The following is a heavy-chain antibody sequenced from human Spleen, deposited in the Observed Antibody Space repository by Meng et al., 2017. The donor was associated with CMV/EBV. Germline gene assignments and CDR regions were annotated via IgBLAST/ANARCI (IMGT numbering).Heavy chain of an antibody. CDR3: ARGEYSDFRSGYQLYYYGMDV. V-gene: IGHV4-61*01. J-gene: IGHJ6*02. CDR1: GGSVSSGTYY. CDR2: IYYSGTT. D-gene: IGHD3-3*01. Sequence: SETLSLTCTVSGGSVSSGTYYWSWIRQPPGKGLEWIGYIYYSGTTNYNPSLKSRVTISVDTSKNQFSLRLSSVTAADTAVYYCARGEYSDFRSGYQLYYYGMDVWGQGTTVTVSS.